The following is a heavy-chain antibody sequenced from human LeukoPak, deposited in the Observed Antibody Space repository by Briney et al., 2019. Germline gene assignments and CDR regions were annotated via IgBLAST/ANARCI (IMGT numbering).Heavy chain of an antibody. CDR3: ARDRHLGQLTPFDI. D-gene: IGHD5-18*01. CDR1: GGSISSYY. Sequence: SETLSLTCTVSGGSISSYYWSWIRQPPGKGLEWIGYIYYSGSTNYNPSLKSRVTISVDTSKNQFSLKLSSVTAADTAVYYCARDRHLGQLTPFDIWGQGTMVTVSS. CDR2: IYYSGST. V-gene: IGHV4-59*01. J-gene: IGHJ3*02.